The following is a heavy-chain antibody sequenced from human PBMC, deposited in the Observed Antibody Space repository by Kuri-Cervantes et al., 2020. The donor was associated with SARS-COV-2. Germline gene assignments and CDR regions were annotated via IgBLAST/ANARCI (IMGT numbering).Heavy chain of an antibody. Sequence: GGSLRLSCAASGFTFSSYWMSWVRQAPGKGLEWVANIKQDGSEKYYVDSVKGRFTISRDNAKNSLYLQMNSLRAEDTAVYYCASGGDCSSTSCYRAEVNWGQGTLVTDSS. CDR1: GFTFSSYW. V-gene: IGHV3-7*01. CDR2: IKQDGSEK. J-gene: IGHJ4*02. CDR3: ASGGDCSSTSCYRAEVN. D-gene: IGHD2-2*02.